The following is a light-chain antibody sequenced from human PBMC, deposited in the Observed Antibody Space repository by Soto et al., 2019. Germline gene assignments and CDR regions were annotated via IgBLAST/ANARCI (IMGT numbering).Light chain of an antibody. CDR2: GAS. V-gene: IGKV3-15*01. Sequence: EIVVTQSPATLSVSPGERATLSCRASQSVSSNLAWYQRKPGQAPRLLIFGASTRATGIPARFSGSGSGTEFTLTISSLQSEDFAVYFCQQYHNWPPITFGQGTRLEIK. CDR3: QQYHNWPPIT. CDR1: QSVSSN. J-gene: IGKJ5*01.